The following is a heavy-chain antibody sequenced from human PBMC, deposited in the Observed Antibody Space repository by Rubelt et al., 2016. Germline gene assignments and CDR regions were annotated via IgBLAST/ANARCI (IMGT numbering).Heavy chain of an antibody. CDR1: GYSVSSGYY. CDR2: ISHSGGT. J-gene: IGHJ5*02. CDR3: AGDTYSGYSGRFDA. V-gene: IGHV4-38-2*02. D-gene: IGHD5-12*01. Sequence: QVQLQESGPGLVKPSETLSLTCTVSGYSVSSGYYWGWIRQPPGKGLEWIGTISHSGGTFYSPSLKSRVTISVDMSKDHFTLKLGSVAAADTAVYYFAGDTYSGYSGRFDAWGQGTLVTVSS.